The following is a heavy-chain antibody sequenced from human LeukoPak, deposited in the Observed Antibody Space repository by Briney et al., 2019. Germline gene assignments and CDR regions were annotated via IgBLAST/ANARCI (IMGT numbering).Heavy chain of an antibody. D-gene: IGHD1-26*01. V-gene: IGHV3-23*01. Sequence: GGSLRLSCAASGFTFSSYAMSWVRQAPGKGLEWVSAISGSGGSTYYADSVKGRFTISRDNAKNSLYLQMNSLRAEDAALYFCARDPYSGSYGPYYYYYMDVWGKGTTVTISS. CDR3: ARDPYSGSYGPYYYYYMDV. CDR2: ISGSGGST. CDR1: GFTFSSYA. J-gene: IGHJ6*03.